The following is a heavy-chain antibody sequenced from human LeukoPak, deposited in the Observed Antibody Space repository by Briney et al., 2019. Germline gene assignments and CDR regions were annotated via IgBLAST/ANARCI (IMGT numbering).Heavy chain of an antibody. Sequence: GESLKISCKGSGYSINNYWIGWVRQMPGKGLEWMGIIYPADSDIRYSPSFQGQVTISADKSISTVYLQWSSLKASDTAMYYCARSTSWPPAFDPWGQGTLVTVSS. J-gene: IGHJ5*02. CDR2: IYPADSDI. CDR3: ARSTSWPPAFDP. D-gene: IGHD2-2*01. V-gene: IGHV5-51*01. CDR1: GYSINNYW.